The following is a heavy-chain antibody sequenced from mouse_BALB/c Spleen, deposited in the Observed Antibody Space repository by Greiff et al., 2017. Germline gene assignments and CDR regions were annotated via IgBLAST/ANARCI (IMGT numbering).Heavy chain of an antibody. D-gene: IGHD2-1*01. CDR2: IWGDGST. CDR3: AIYGNYSWFAY. J-gene: IGHJ3*01. CDR1: GFSLTGYG. V-gene: IGHV2-6-7*01. Sequence: QVQLKQSGPGLVAPSQSLSITCTVSGFSLTGYGVNWVRQPPGKGLEWLGMIWGDGSTDYNSALKSRLSISKDNSKSQVFLKMNSLQTDDTARYYCAIYGNYSWFAYWGQGTLVTVSA.